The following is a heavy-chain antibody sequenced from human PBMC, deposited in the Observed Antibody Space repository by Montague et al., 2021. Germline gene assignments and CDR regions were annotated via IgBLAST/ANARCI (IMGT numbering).Heavy chain of an antibody. CDR3: ARNLASAAPGALDI. CDR1: GFSFSSYW. V-gene: IGHV3-74*01. Sequence: SLRLSCAASGFSFSSYWMHWVRQAPGKGLLWVSRITLDGSSTTFADSVKGRFTTSRDNAKATLYLQMNSLRVKDTAVYYCARNLASAAPGALDIWGQGTMVTVSS. J-gene: IGHJ3*02. CDR2: ITLDGSST. D-gene: IGHD6-13*01.